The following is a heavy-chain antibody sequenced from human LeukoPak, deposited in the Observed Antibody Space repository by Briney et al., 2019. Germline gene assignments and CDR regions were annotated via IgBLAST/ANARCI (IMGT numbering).Heavy chain of an antibody. J-gene: IGHJ4*02. Sequence: GGCLRLSCAASGFTFSTYAMSWVRQAPGKGLEWVSGISGSGGSTHFADSVKGRFTISRDNSKNTLYLQMNSLRAEDMAVYYCAKARVTYCGGDCYFDYWGQGTLVTVSS. V-gene: IGHV3-23*01. CDR3: AKARVTYCGGDCYFDY. CDR2: ISGSGGST. D-gene: IGHD2-21*02. CDR1: GFTFSTYA.